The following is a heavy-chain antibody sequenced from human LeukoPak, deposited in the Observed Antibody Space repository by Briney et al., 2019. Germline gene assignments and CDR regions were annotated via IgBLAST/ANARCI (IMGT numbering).Heavy chain of an antibody. V-gene: IGHV4-59*01. CDR1: GGSISSYY. J-gene: IGHJ4*02. CDR3: ARAHSGSSGYYYSFDY. CDR2: IYYSGST. D-gene: IGHD3-22*01. Sequence: SETLSLTCTVSGGSISSYYWSWIRQPPGKGLEWIGYIYYSGSTNYNPSLKSRVTISVDTSKNQFSLKLSSVTAADTAVYYCARAHSGSSGYYYSFDYWDQGTLVTVSS.